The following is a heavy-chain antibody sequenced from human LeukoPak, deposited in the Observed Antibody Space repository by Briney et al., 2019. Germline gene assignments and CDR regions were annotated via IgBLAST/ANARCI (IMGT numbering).Heavy chain of an antibody. CDR2: ISGSGGST. Sequence: PGGSLRLPCAASGFTFSNYAMSWVRQAPGKGLEWGSGISGSGGSTYYADSVKGRFTISRDNSKNTLYLQMNSLRAEDTAVYYCAKGVIPAVDYWGQGTLVTVSS. J-gene: IGHJ4*02. V-gene: IGHV3-23*01. CDR3: AKGVIPAVDY. D-gene: IGHD2-2*01. CDR1: GFTFSNYA.